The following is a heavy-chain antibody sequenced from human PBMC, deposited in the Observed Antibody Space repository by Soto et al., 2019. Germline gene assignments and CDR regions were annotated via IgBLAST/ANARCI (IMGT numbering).Heavy chain of an antibody. J-gene: IGHJ5*02. CDR1: GFTFSTYW. CDR2: IKQDGSEK. CDR3: ASGSCGSTVCYGRWFDP. D-gene: IGHD2-2*03. Sequence: EVQLVESGGGLVQPGGSLRLSCAASGFTFSTYWMSWVRQAPGTGLEWVANIKQDGSEKYYGDSVKGRFTISRDNAKNSLYLQMTSLRAEDTAVYYCASGSCGSTVCYGRWFDPWGQGTLVTVSS. V-gene: IGHV3-7*01.